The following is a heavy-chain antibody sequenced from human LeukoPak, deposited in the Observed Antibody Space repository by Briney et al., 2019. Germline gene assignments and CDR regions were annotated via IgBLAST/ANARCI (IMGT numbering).Heavy chain of an antibody. CDR1: GFTFSGYA. J-gene: IGHJ5*02. Sequence: PGGSLRLSCAASGFTFSGYAMTWVRQAPGKGLEWVAVISYDGSNKYYADSVKGRFTISRDNSKNTLYLQMNSLRAEDTAVYYCARGGSSSWYQPGNWRFDPWGQGTLVTVSS. D-gene: IGHD6-13*01. V-gene: IGHV3-30*04. CDR3: ARGGSSSWYQPGNWRFDP. CDR2: ISYDGSNK.